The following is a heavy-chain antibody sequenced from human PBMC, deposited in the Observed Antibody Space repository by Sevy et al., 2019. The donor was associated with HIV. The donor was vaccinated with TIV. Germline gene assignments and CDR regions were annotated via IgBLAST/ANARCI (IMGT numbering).Heavy chain of an antibody. CDR3: ARVRGYYDFWSGYFGNYYYGMDV. D-gene: IGHD3-3*01. CDR1: GYTFTSYG. V-gene: IGHV1-18*01. J-gene: IGHJ6*02. CDR2: ISAYNGNT. Sequence: ASLKVSCKASGYTFTSYGISWVRQAPGQGLEWMGWISAYNGNTNYAQKLQGRVTMTTDTSTSTAYMELRSLRSDDTAVYYCARVRGYYDFWSGYFGNYYYGMDVWGQGTTVTVSS.